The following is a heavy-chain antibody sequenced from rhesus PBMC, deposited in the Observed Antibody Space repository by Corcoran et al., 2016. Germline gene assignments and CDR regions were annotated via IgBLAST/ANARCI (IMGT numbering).Heavy chain of an antibody. CDR1: GFTFSSYG. CDR3: AKDMFEDTVGTVLGNFDY. D-gene: IGHD5-30*01. Sequence: EVQLVETGGGLVQPGGSLKLSCAASGFTFSSYGMSWVRQAPGKGLEWISAINSGEGRTYYANSVKGRFTISRDHSKNTLSLQMNSLRAENTAVYYCAKDMFEDTVGTVLGNFDYWGQGVLVTVSS. V-gene: IGHV3S5*01. CDR2: INSGEGRT. J-gene: IGHJ4*01.